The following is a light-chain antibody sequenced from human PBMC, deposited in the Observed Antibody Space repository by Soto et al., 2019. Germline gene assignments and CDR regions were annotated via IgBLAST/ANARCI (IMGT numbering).Light chain of an antibody. CDR3: EQVNYYPFT. CDR2: AAV. V-gene: IGKV1-9*01. Sequence: DIHLTQSPSPLSASVGDRVTITCRASQGISQYVAWYQQKPGKAPKLLIYAAVVLQGGIPSRFSGSGSATEFILTISGLQPEDVANYYCEQVNYYPFTFGGGTKVEIK. CDR1: QGISQY. J-gene: IGKJ4*01.